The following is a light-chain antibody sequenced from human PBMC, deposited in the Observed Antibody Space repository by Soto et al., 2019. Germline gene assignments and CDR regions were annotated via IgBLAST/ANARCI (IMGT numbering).Light chain of an antibody. CDR1: QGISSW. V-gene: IGKV1-12*01. J-gene: IGKJ3*01. Sequence: DIQMTQSPSSVSASVGDGVTITCRASQGISSWLAWYQRKPGKAPKLLIYAASSLQSGVPSRFSGSGSGTDFTLTISSLQPEDFATYYCQQANSFPLTFGPGTKVDIK. CDR3: QQANSFPLT. CDR2: AAS.